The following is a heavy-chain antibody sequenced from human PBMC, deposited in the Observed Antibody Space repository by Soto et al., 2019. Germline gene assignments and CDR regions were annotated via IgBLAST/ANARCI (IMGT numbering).Heavy chain of an antibody. Sequence: GGSLRLSCAASGFTFSSYWMHWVRQAPGKGLVWVSRINSVGTSTSYADSVKGRFTISRDNAKNTLYLQMNSLRAEDTAVYYCAKGAQWYYYDSSGYYYGFDYWGQGTLVTVSS. CDR1: GFTFSSYW. CDR3: AKGAQWYYYDSSGYYYGFDY. V-gene: IGHV3-74*01. D-gene: IGHD3-22*01. CDR2: INSVGTST. J-gene: IGHJ4*02.